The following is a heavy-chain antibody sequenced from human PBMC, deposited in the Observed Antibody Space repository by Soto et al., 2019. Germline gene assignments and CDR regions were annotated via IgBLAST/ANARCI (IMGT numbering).Heavy chain of an antibody. CDR3: ARPQSFATMEDVPHRLEYGMDV. J-gene: IGHJ6*02. CDR2: IDPSDSYT. Sequence: PGESLKISCKGSGYSFTSYWISWVRQMPGKGLEWMGRIDPSDSYTNYSPSFQGHVTISADKSISTAYLQWSSLKASDTAMYYCARPQSFATMEDVPHRLEYGMDVWGQGTTVTVSS. D-gene: IGHD3-16*01. V-gene: IGHV5-10-1*01. CDR1: GYSFTSYW.